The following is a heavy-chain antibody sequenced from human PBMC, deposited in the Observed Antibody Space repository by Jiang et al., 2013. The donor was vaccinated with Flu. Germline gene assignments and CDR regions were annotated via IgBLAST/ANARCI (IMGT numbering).Heavy chain of an antibody. V-gene: IGHV1-69*01. J-gene: IGHJ3*02. CDR2: IIPIFGTA. CDR1: GGTFSSYA. D-gene: IGHD6-13*01. CDR3: AREAGYSSSWYGTHAFDI. Sequence: GAEVKKPGSSVKVSCKASGGTFSSYAISWVRQAPGQGLEWMGGIIPIFGTANYAQKFQGRVTITADESTSTAYMELSSLRSEDTAVYYCAREAGYSSSWYGTHAFDIWGQGTMVTVSS.